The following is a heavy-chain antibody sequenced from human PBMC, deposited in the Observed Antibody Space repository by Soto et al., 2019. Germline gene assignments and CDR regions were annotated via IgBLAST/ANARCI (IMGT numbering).Heavy chain of an antibody. D-gene: IGHD3-22*01. V-gene: IGHV3-23*01. CDR2: ISGSGGST. Sequence: LRLSCAASGFTFSSYAMSWVRQAPGKGLEWVSAISGSGGSTYYADSVKGRFTISRDNSKNTLYLQMNSVRAEDTAVYYCAKDFWAGYYDSSGYFDYWGQGTLVTVSS. CDR1: GFTFSSYA. CDR3: AKDFWAGYYDSSGYFDY. J-gene: IGHJ4*02.